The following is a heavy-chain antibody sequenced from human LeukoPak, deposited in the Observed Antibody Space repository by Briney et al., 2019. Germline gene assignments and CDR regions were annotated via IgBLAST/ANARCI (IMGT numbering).Heavy chain of an antibody. CDR1: GYTFTGYY. Sequence: APVKVSCKASGYTFTGYYMHWVRQAPGQGLEWMGWINPNSGGTNYAQKFQGRVTMTRDTSISTAYMELSRLRSDDTAVYYCASPLGYCSGGSCGYWGQGTLVTVSS. CDR2: INPNSGGT. CDR3: ASPLGYCSGGSCGY. J-gene: IGHJ4*02. D-gene: IGHD2-15*01. V-gene: IGHV1-2*02.